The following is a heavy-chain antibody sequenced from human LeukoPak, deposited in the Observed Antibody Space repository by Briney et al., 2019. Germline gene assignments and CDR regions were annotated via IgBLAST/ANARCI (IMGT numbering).Heavy chain of an antibody. V-gene: IGHV3-74*01. CDR1: GFTFGNYW. CDR3: AKSVEWLLLLPNY. Sequence: GGSLRLSCVASGFTFGNYWMLWVRQAPGKGLMWVSLISTDGKSTRYAESVKGRFTISRDNAKNALYLQMNSLRAEDTAVYYCAKSVEWLLLLPNYWGQGTLVTVSS. CDR2: ISTDGKST. J-gene: IGHJ4*02. D-gene: IGHD3-22*01.